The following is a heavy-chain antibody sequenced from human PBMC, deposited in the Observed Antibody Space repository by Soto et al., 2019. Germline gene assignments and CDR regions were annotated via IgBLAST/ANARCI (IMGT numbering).Heavy chain of an antibody. CDR1: GGSFSGYY. CDR2: INHSGST. V-gene: IGHV4-34*01. CDR3: ARGLDDFTGYSPSYSDY. D-gene: IGHD3-9*01. J-gene: IGHJ4*02. Sequence: SETLSLTCAVYGGSFSGYYWSWIRQPPGKGLEWIGEINHSGSTNYNPSLKSRVTISVDTSKNQFSLKLSSVTAADTAVYYCARGLDDFTGYSPSYSDYWGQGTVVTVSS.